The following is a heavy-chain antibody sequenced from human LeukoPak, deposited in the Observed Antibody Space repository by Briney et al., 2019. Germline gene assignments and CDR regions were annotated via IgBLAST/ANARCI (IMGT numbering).Heavy chain of an antibody. V-gene: IGHV4-4*07. Sequence: SETLSLTCTVSGGSISSYYWSWIRQPAGKGLEWIGRIYTSGSTNYNPSLKSRVTMSVDTSKNQFSLKLSSVTAADTAVYYCARDHQSGYYYGSGSYNWFDPWGQGTLVTVSS. D-gene: IGHD3-10*01. CDR1: GGSISSYY. CDR3: ARDHQSGYYYGSGSYNWFDP. J-gene: IGHJ5*02. CDR2: IYTSGST.